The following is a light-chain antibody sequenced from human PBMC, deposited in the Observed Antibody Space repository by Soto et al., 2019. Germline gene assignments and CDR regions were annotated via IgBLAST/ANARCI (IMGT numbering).Light chain of an antibody. J-gene: IGKJ1*01. CDR2: STS. CDR1: QMLLHSNGYNY. CDR3: QLSYSTLWT. Sequence: TVVTQSQNSLPVTPGEPACIACMSVQMLLHSNGYNYLDWYLQKPGQSPQLLIYSTSTLQSGVPSKFSGSASGTDFTLTISSLQPEDFATCYCQLSYSTLWTFAQGTMVDI. V-gene: IGKV2-28*01.